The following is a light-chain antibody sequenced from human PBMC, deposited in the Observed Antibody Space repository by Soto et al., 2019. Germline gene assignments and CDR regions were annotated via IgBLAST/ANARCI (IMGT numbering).Light chain of an antibody. CDR1: SSDVGSYNP. CDR2: EGS. J-gene: IGLJ3*02. CDR3: CSYARSTTSWV. V-gene: IGLV2-23*01. Sequence: QSALTQPASVSGSPGQSITISCTGTSSDVGSYNPVSWYQQHPGKAPKLMIYEGSKRPSGVSYRFSGSKSGNTASLTISGLRAEDEAHYYCCSYARSTTSWVFGGGTKLTVL.